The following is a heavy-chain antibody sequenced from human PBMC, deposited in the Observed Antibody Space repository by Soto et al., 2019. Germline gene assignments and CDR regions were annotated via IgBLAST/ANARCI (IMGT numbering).Heavy chain of an antibody. CDR3: AMSDDVINHEGPISFY. D-gene: IGHD3-16*01. Sequence: QVQLVQSGAEVKKPGSSVKVSCKASGGTFSSYTFIWVRQAPGQGLEWMGRIIPIIGKATSAQNFQGRVTITADKSTSTANLELSSLSSEDTSFYYCAMSDDVINHEGPISFYWGQGTLVTVSS. V-gene: IGHV1-69*02. CDR1: GGTFSSYT. CDR2: IIPIIGKA. J-gene: IGHJ4*02.